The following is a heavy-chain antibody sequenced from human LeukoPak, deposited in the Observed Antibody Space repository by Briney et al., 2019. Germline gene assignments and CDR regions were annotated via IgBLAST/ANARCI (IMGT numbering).Heavy chain of an antibody. CDR3: AKAKAPYYDFWSGYNIDY. V-gene: IGHV3-7*05. CDR1: GFTLSNYW. CDR2: IKQDGSEK. Sequence: GGSLRLSCAASGFTLSNYWMSWVRQAPGKGLEWVANIKQDGSEKYYVDSVKGRFTISRDNSKNTLYLQMNSLRAEDTAVYYCAKAKAPYYDFWSGYNIDYWGQGTLVTVSS. D-gene: IGHD3-3*01. J-gene: IGHJ4*02.